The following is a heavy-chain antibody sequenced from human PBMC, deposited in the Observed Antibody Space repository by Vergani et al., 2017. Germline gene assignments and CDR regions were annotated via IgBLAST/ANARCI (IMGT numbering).Heavy chain of an antibody. J-gene: IGHJ6*02. CDR3: ARQTCGYSYGTGGMDV. V-gene: IGHV5-51*01. CDR1: GYSFTSYW. Sequence: EVQLVQSGAEVKTPGESLKISCKGSGYSFTSYWIGWVRQMPGKGLEWMGIIYPGDSDTRYSPSFQGQVTISADKSISPAYLQWSSLKASDTAMYYCARQTCGYSYGTGGMDVWGQGTTVTVSS. CDR2: IYPGDSDT. D-gene: IGHD5-18*01.